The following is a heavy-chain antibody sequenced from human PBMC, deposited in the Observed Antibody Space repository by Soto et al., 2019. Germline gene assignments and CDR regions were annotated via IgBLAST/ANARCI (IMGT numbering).Heavy chain of an antibody. CDR1: GGSISSSSYY. J-gene: IGHJ6*02. CDR2: IYYSGST. V-gene: IGHV4-39*01. Sequence: QLQLQESGPGLVKPSETLSLTCTVSGGSISSSSYYWGWIRQPPGKGLEWIGSIYYSGSTYYNPSLKSRVTISVDTSKNQFSLKLSSVTAADTAVYYCARQARVWITISPYGMDVWGQGTTVTVSS. CDR3: ARQARVWITISPYGMDV. D-gene: IGHD3-9*01.